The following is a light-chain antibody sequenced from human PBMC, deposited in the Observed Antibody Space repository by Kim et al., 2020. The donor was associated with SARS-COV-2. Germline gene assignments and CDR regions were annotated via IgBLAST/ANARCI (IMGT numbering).Light chain of an antibody. CDR3: WAWDNSTYWL. J-gene: IGLJ3*02. V-gene: IGLV3-1*01. CDR2: QDF. Sequence: SYELTQPPSVSVSPGQTASITCSGDKLGDKYACCYQQKPGQSPVLVISQDFKRPSGFPERLSGSNSGNTAALTISGTQAMEDADYYCWAWDNSTYWLFGG. CDR1: KLGDKY.